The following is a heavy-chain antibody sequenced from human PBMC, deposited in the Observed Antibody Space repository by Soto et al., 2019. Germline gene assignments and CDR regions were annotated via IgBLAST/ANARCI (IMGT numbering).Heavy chain of an antibody. J-gene: IGHJ6*02. Sequence: QVQLVESGGGVVQPGRSLRLSCAASGFTFSSYGMHWVRQAPGKGLEWVAVIWYDGSNKYYADSVKGRFTISRDNSKNTLYLQMYSLRAEDTAVYYCARDPLVYYYGSGSYSVRDYYYYGMDVWGQGTTVIVSS. CDR2: IWYDGSNK. CDR3: ARDPLVYYYGSGSYSVRDYYYYGMDV. D-gene: IGHD3-10*01. V-gene: IGHV3-33*01. CDR1: GFTFSSYG.